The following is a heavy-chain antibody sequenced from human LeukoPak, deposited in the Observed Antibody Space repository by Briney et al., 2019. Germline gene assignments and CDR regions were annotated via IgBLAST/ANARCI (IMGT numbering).Heavy chain of an antibody. CDR2: IKQDGGEK. D-gene: IGHD6-19*01. V-gene: IGHV3-7*03. CDR3: ARDPASYSSGWYHYFDY. J-gene: IGHJ4*02. CDR1: GFTFSSYW. Sequence: GGSLRLSCAASGFTFSSYWMSWVRQAPGKGLEWVANIKQDGGEKYYVDSVKGRFTISRDNAKNSLYLQMNSLRAEDTAVYYCARDPASYSSGWYHYFDYWGQGTLVTVSS.